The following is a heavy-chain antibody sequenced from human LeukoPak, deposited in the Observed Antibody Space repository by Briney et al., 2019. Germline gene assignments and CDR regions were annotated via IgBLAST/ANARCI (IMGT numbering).Heavy chain of an antibody. Sequence: GGSLRLSCAASGFTFSNAWMSWVRQAPGKGLEWVGRIKSKTDGGTTDYAAPVKGRFTISRDDSKNTLYLQMNSLKTEDTAVFYCTTDVDTAMVSYAFDIWGQGTRVTVSS. D-gene: IGHD5-18*01. CDR1: GFTFSNAW. J-gene: IGHJ3*02. V-gene: IGHV3-15*01. CDR2: IKSKTDGGTT. CDR3: TTDVDTAMVSYAFDI.